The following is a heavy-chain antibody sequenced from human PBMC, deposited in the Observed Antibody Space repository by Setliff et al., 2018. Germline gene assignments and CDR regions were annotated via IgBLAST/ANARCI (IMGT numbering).Heavy chain of an antibody. V-gene: IGHV5-51*01. CDR3: TRHEDRNKCTSSSCYRENDAFDV. CDR2: VYPSDSDT. Sequence: GESLKISCKGSGYSFNTYWIGWVRQMPGKGLEWMGIVYPSDSDTRYSPSFQGQVTISADKSINTAYLPWSSLKASDTAIYYCTRHEDRNKCTSSSCYRENDAFDVWGQGAMVTVSS. D-gene: IGHD2-2*01. J-gene: IGHJ3*01. CDR1: GYSFNTYW.